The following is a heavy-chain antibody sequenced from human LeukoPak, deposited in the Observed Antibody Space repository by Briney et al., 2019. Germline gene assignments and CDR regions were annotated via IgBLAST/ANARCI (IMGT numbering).Heavy chain of an antibody. CDR1: GFTFSSYA. CDR2: ISSNGGSA. CDR3: ARGSIYTYYYDSSGYYFD. Sequence: GSLRLSCSASGFTFSSYAMHWVRQAPGKGLEYVSAISSNGGSAYYADSVKGRFTISRDNSKNTLYLQMNSLRAEDTAVYYCARGSIYTYYYDSSGYYFDWGQGTLVTVSS. D-gene: IGHD3-22*01. V-gene: IGHV3-64*04. J-gene: IGHJ4*02.